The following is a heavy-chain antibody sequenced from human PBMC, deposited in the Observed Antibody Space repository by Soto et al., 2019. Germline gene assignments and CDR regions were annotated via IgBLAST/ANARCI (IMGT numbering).Heavy chain of an antibody. CDR3: STNPGAWQVQI. CDR2: IKNKADGGAR. Sequence: PGVSLRVSCKVSGLKFDNAWMSWVSQAPGKGLEWVAHIKNKADGGARDYATAVKGRFFISRDDSKDTVYLEMNSLKSEDTAVYFCSTNPGAWQVQIGGQGTLVTVSS. D-gene: IGHD6-19*01. CDR1: GLKFDNAW. J-gene: IGHJ4*02. V-gene: IGHV3-15*07.